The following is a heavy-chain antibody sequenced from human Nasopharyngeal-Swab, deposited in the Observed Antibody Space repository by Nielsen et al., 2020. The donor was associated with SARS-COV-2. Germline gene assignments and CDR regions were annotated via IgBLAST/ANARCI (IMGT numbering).Heavy chain of an antibody. V-gene: IGHV1-69*13. CDR3: ARGSIAAAQNNNWFDP. CDR1: GGTFSSYA. CDR2: IIPIFGTA. J-gene: IGHJ5*02. D-gene: IGHD6-13*01. Sequence: SVKVSCKASGGTFSSYAISWVRQAPGQGLEWMGGIIPIFGTANYAQKFQGRVTITADESTSTAYMELSSLRSEDTAVYYCARGSIAAAQNNNWFDPWGQGTLVTVPS.